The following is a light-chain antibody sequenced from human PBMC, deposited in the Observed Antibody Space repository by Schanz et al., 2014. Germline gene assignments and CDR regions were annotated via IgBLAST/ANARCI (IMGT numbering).Light chain of an antibody. V-gene: IGKV3-15*01. CDR1: QSVSSN. Sequence: EIVMTQSPATLSVSPGERATLSCRASQSVSSNLAWYQQKPGQAPRLLIYGASTRATVIPARFSGSGSGTEFTLTISSLQSEDFAVYYCQQYNNWRRTFGQGTKVEI. J-gene: IGKJ1*01. CDR2: GAS. CDR3: QQYNNWRRT.